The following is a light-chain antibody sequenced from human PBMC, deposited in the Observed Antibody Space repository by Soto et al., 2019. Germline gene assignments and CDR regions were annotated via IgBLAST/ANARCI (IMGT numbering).Light chain of an antibody. V-gene: IGLV2-8*01. CDR3: NSYAGSNNVV. Sequence: QSVLTQSPSASGSPGQSVTISCTGTSSDVGGYNYVSWYQHHPGKAPKLMIYEVNKRPSGVPDRFSGSKSANTASLTVSGLQAEDEADYYCNSYAGSNNVVFGGGTKVTVL. CDR2: EVN. CDR1: SSDVGGYNY. J-gene: IGLJ2*01.